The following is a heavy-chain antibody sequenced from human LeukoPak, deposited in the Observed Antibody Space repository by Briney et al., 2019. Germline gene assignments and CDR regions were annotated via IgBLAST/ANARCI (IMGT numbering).Heavy chain of an antibody. CDR1: GGSISSYY. CDR2: IYTSGST. V-gene: IGHV4-4*07. J-gene: IGHJ5*02. D-gene: IGHD3-3*01. CDR3: ASTGNDFWSGYYNH. Sequence: KPSETLSLTCTVAGGSISSYYWSWIRQPAGKGLDWIGRIYTSGSTNYNPSLKSRVTMSVDTSKNQFSLKLSSVTAADTAVYYCASTGNDFWSGYYNHWGQGTLVTVSS.